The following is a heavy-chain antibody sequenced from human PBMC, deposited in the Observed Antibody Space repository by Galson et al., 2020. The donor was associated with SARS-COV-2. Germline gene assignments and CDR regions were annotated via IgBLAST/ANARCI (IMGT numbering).Heavy chain of an antibody. D-gene: IGHD3-10*01. V-gene: IGHV4-4*07. J-gene: IGHJ4*02. Sequence: LETLSLTCTVSGDSISGYHWSWIRQSPEKGLEWIAFTYSMGGTIYNPSLQSRVAMSVDTSNNNFSLRLTSVTAADTAIYYCARTLVRGAPPSFYFDYWGLGALVTVSS. CDR2: TYSMGGT. CDR3: ARTLVRGAPPSFYFDY. CDR1: GDSISGYH.